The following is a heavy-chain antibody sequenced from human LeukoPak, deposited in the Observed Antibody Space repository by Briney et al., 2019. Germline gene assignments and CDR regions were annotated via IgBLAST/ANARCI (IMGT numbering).Heavy chain of an antibody. D-gene: IGHD3-22*01. V-gene: IGHV4-38-2*01. J-gene: IGHJ4*02. CDR2: IYHSGST. Sequence: PSETLSLTCAVSGYSSSSGYYWGWIRQPPGKGLEWIGSIYHSGSTYYNPSLKSRVTISVDTSKNQFSLKLSSVTAADTAVYYCARQDYYDSSGYYYPDYWGQGTLVTASS. CDR1: GYSSSSGYY. CDR3: ARQDYYDSSGYYYPDY.